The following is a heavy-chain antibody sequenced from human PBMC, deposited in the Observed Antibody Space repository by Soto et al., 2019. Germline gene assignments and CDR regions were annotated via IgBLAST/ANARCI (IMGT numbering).Heavy chain of an antibody. J-gene: IGHJ4*02. CDR3: ARDKLGYSSAGDY. Sequence: GGSLRLFCAASGFTFSSYGMHWVRQAPGKGLEWVAVIWYDGSNKYYADSVKGRFTISRDNSKNTLYLQMNSLRAEDTAVYYCARDKLGYSSAGDYWGQGTLVTVSS. CDR2: IWYDGSNK. V-gene: IGHV3-33*01. CDR1: GFTFSSYG. D-gene: IGHD5-18*01.